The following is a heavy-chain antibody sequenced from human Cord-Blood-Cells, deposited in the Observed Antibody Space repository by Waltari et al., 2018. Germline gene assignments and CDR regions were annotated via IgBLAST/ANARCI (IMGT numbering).Heavy chain of an antibody. CDR3: AKARAGYSYGYYFDY. J-gene: IGHJ4*02. CDR2: IYHSGST. V-gene: IGHV4-4*02. D-gene: IGHD5-18*01. Sequence: QVQLQESGPGLVKPSGTLSITCAVSGGSISSSNWWSWVRQPPGKGLEWIGEIYHSGSTNYNPSLKSRVTISVDKSKNQFSLKLSSVTAADTAVYYCAKARAGYSYGYYFDYWGQGTLVTVSS. CDR1: GGSISSSNW.